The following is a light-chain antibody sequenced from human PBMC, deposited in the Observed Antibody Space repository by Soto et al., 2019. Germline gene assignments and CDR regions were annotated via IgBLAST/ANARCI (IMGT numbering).Light chain of an antibody. V-gene: IGKV1-17*01. CDR1: QGIRND. J-gene: IGKJ1*01. Sequence: IQMTHSPATLSASLLYRVTITCLSGQGIRNDLCWYHQKPGKAPKRLIYAASSFQSGVPSRFSGSGSGTEFTLTISSLQPEDFATYYCQQLNSYPRTFGQRTMVDI. CDR3: QQLNSYPRT. CDR2: AAS.